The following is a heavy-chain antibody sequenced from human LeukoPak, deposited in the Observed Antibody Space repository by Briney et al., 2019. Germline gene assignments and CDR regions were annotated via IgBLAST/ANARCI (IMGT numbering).Heavy chain of an antibody. D-gene: IGHD1-14*01. CDR2: IWYDGSNK. Sequence: PGGSLRLSCASSGFTFSSFGMHWVRQAPGKGLEWVALIWYDGSNKYYADSVKGRFTISRDNSKNTLYLHMNSLRAEDTAVYYCAKDRAVRPRDYYYYYMDVWGKGTTVTVSS. CDR3: AKDRAVRPRDYYYYYMDV. V-gene: IGHV3-33*06. CDR1: GFTFSSFG. J-gene: IGHJ6*03.